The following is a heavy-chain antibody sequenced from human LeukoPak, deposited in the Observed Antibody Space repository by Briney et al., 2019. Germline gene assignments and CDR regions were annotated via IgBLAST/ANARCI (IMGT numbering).Heavy chain of an antibody. CDR1: VYTFTGYY. D-gene: IGHD2-15*01. CDR2: INPNSGGT. V-gene: IGHV1-2*06. CDR3: ARLNPKYCSGGSCPDY. Sequence: ASVKVSCKASVYTFTGYYMHWVRQAPGQGLEWMGRINPNSGGTNYAQKFQGRVTMTRDTSISTAYMELSRLRSDDTAVYYCARLNPKYCSGGSCPDYWGQGTLVTVSS. J-gene: IGHJ4*02.